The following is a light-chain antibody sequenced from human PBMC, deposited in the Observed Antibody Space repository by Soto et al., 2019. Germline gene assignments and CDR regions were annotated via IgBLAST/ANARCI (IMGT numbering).Light chain of an antibody. J-gene: IGKJ3*01. CDR3: QQSCSTPPFT. CDR2: AAS. CDR1: QSISSY. V-gene: IGKV1-39*01. Sequence: DIQMTQSPSSLSASVGDRVTITCRASQSISSYLNWYQQKPGKAPKLLIYAASSLQSGVPSRFSGSGSGTDFTLTSSSLQPEDFASYYCQQSCSTPPFTFGPGTKVDIK.